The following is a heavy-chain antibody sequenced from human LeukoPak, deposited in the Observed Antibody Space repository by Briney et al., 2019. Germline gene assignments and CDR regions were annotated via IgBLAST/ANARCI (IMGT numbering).Heavy chain of an antibody. V-gene: IGHV1-2*02. CDR2: IDLNNGGT. Sequence: ASVKVACKTSGFTFTDYHIHWVRQAPGQGLECMGWIDLNNGGTNYAQNFQGRVTMTRDTSLTTAYMALRSLTSDDTAVYFCARDITVTSDNALDIWGQGTMLTVSS. J-gene: IGHJ3*02. D-gene: IGHD3-10*01. CDR1: GFTFTDYH. CDR3: ARDITVTSDNALDI.